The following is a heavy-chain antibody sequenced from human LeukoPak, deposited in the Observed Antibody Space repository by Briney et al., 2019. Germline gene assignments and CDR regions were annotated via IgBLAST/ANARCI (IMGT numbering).Heavy chain of an antibody. CDR2: INPSGGST. J-gene: IGHJ4*02. Sequence: GASVKVSCKASGYTFTSYYMHWVRQAPGQGLEWMGIINPSGGSTSYAQKFQGRVTMTRDMSTSTVYMELSSLRSEDTAVHYCARGGPVTLFDYWGQGTLVTVSS. CDR1: GYTFTSYY. V-gene: IGHV1-46*01. CDR3: ARGGPVTLFDY. D-gene: IGHD4-11*01.